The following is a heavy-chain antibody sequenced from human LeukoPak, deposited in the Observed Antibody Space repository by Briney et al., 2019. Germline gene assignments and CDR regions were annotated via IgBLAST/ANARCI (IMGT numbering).Heavy chain of an antibody. V-gene: IGHV4-34*01. CDR1: GGSFSGYY. J-gene: IGHJ5*02. CDR3: ARSTARRRFDP. D-gene: IGHD5/OR15-5a*01. CDR2: INQSGST. Sequence: TSETLSLTCAVYGGSFSGYYWTWIRQPPGKGLEWIGEINQSGSTSYNPSLKSRVTISVDTSKNQFSLKLTSVTAADTAVYYCARSTARRRFDPWGQGTLVTVSS.